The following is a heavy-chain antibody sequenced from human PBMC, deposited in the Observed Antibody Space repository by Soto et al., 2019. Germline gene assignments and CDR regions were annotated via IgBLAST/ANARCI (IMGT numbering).Heavy chain of an antibody. V-gene: IGHV3-66*01. CDR1: GFTVSSNY. Sequence: GGSLRLSCAASGFTVSSNYMSWVRQAPGKGLEWVSVIYSGGSTYYADSVKGRFTISRDNSKNTLYLQMNSLRAEDTAVYYCARDQRRSLVAGTVFGDFQHWGQGTLVTVSS. CDR2: IYSGGST. J-gene: IGHJ1*01. CDR3: ARDQRRSLVAGTVFGDFQH. D-gene: IGHD6-19*01.